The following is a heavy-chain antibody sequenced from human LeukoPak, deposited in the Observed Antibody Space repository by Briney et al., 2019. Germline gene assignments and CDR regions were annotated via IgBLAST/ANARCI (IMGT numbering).Heavy chain of an antibody. D-gene: IGHD1-26*01. CDR2: IWYDGSNK. Sequence: GRSLRLSCAASGFTFSSYGMHWVRQAPGKGLEWVAVIWYDGSNKYYADSVKGRFTISRDNSKNTLYLQMNSLRAEDTAVYYCAKDGRVGATIYLDYWGQGTLVTVSS. CDR3: AKDGRVGATIYLDY. J-gene: IGHJ4*02. CDR1: GFTFSSYG. V-gene: IGHV3-33*06.